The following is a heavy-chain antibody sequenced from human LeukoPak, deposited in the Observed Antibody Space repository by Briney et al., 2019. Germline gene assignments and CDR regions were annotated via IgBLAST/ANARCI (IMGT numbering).Heavy chain of an antibody. Sequence: SETLSLTCTVSGGPISSYYWSWIRQPPGGGLEWIGYIYYSGSTNYNPSLKRRVTISLDTSKSQFSLKLRSVTAADTAVYYCARSGLDSRYYFGMDVWGQGTTVTVSS. J-gene: IGHJ6*02. CDR3: ARSGLDSRYYFGMDV. D-gene: IGHD5-12*01. CDR2: IYYSGST. CDR1: GGPISSYY. V-gene: IGHV4-59*01.